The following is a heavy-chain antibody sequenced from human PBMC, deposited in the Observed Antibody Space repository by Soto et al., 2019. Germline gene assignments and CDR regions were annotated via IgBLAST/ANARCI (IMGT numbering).Heavy chain of an antibody. CDR3: TIGSRSGEVFDI. D-gene: IGHD2-21*01. CDR2: IIPMLGIA. J-gene: IGHJ3*02. V-gene: IGHV1-69*02. Sequence: QVQLVQSGAEVKKPGSAVKVSCKDSGGTFSTYSMFWVRQAPGQGLEWMGRIIPMLGIANYAQKFQGRVTITADKSTGTAYMKLSSLKSEDTALYYCTIGSRSGEVFDIWGKGTMVTVSS. CDR1: GGTFSTYS.